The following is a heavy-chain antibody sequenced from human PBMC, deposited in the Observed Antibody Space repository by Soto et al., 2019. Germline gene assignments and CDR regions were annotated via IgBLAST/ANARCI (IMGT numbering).Heavy chain of an antibody. CDR2: IHYNGNT. J-gene: IGHJ4*02. CDR1: GDSISAYS. Sequence: QVQLQVSAPGLVKPSETLSLTCTVSGDSISAYSWSWVRQPPGKGLERIGNIHYNGNTKNNPSLKSRVSMSVDTSKNQCSLTLISVTAADTAKYFCAREGNLGRCLQPLAFWGQGTLVTVSS. CDR3: AREGNLGRCLQPLAF. V-gene: IGHV4-59*01. D-gene: IGHD1-1*01.